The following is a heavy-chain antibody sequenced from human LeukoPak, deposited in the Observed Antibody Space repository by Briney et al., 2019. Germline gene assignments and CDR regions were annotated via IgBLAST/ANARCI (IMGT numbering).Heavy chain of an antibody. J-gene: IGHJ6*04. V-gene: IGHV4-59*01. CDR3: ARSPKGPRGSYRSPYYYGMDV. D-gene: IGHD3-16*02. CDR2: IYYSGST. Sequence: SETLSHTCTVSGGSISSYYWSWIRQPPGKGLEWIGYIYYSGSTNYNPSLKSRVTISVDTSKNQFSLKLSSVTAADTAVYYCARSPKGPRGSYRSPYYYGMDVWGKGTTVTVSS. CDR1: GGSISSYY.